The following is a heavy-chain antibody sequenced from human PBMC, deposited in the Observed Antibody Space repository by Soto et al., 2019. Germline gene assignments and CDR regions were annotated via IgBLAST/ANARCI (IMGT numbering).Heavy chain of an antibody. Sequence: EVHLAESGGGLVQPGGSLRVSCTASGFTFRNYWMTWVRQAPGKGLEWVANINQNEGEKYYVDSVKGRFTISRDNAYNSLYLEMDNLRVDDSAVYFCARGRPPSSGGSFDSWGQGTLVSVSS. CDR3: ARGRPPSSGGSFDS. CDR2: INQNEGEK. D-gene: IGHD3-10*01. CDR1: GFTFRNYW. J-gene: IGHJ4*02. V-gene: IGHV3-7*01.